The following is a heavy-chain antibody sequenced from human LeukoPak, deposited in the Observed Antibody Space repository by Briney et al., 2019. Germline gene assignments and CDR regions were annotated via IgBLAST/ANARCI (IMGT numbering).Heavy chain of an antibody. CDR3: ARESGSVTSEVDFDY. CDR1: GFTFSSYW. V-gene: IGHV3-7*01. J-gene: IGHJ4*02. CDR2: IRQDGSQK. Sequence: QPGGSLRLSCAASGFTFSSYWMSWVRRAPGKGLEWVATIRQDGSQKYYVDSVKGRFTISRDNAKNSLYLQMNSLRAEDTAVYYCARESGSVTSEVDFDYWGQGTLVTVSS. D-gene: IGHD4-17*01.